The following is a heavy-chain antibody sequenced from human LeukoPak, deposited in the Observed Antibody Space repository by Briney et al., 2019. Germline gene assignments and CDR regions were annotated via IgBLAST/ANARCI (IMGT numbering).Heavy chain of an antibody. CDR1: GGSFSGYY. V-gene: IGHV4-34*01. CDR3: ARGDSGSYPGNYFDY. CDR2: INHSGST. D-gene: IGHD1-26*01. J-gene: IGHJ4*02. Sequence: PSETLSFTCAVYGGSFSGYYWSWIRQPPGKGLEWIGEINHSGSTNYNPSLKSRVTISVDTSKNQFSLKLSSVTAADTAVYYCARGDSGSYPGNYFDYWGQGTLVTVSS.